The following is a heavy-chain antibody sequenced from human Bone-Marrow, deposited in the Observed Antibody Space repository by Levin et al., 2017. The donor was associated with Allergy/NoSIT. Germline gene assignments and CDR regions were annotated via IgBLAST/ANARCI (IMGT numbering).Heavy chain of an antibody. CDR3: ARGSITMVRGVIVSYYFDY. Sequence: SETLSLTCTVSGGSISSGGYYWSWIRQHPGKGLEWIGYIYYSGSTYYNPSLKSRVTISVDTSKNQFSLKLSSVTAADTAVYYCARGSITMVRGVIVSYYFDYWGQGTLVTVSS. CDR2: IYYSGST. V-gene: IGHV4-31*03. J-gene: IGHJ4*02. D-gene: IGHD3-10*01. CDR1: GGSISSGGYY.